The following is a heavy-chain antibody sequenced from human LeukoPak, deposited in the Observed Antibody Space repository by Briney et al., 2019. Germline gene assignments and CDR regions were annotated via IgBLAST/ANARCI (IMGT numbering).Heavy chain of an antibody. V-gene: IGHV7-4-1*02. CDR3: ARDGVAEAGRYWFDP. D-gene: IGHD2-15*01. Sequence: ASVKVSCKASGYTFTTYAMNWVRQAPGQGLEWMGWINTNTGNPTYAQGFTGRFVFSLDTSVSTAYLQISSLKAEDTSVYYCARDGVAEAGRYWFDPWGQGTLVTVSS. CDR1: GYTFTTYA. CDR2: INTNTGNP. J-gene: IGHJ5*02.